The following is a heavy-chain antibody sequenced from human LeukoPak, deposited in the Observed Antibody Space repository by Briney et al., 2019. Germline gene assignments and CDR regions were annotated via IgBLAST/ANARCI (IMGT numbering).Heavy chain of an antibody. CDR2: VDGGGSGT. J-gene: IGHJ4*02. Sequence: GGSLRLSCAASGFTFSNYYMNWVRQPPGKGLEWVSSVDGGGSGTNYADSVKGRFTISRDNSKNTLYLQMNSLRAEDTAVYYCAKTRPLDSSSWSHGDYWGQGTLVTVSS. V-gene: IGHV3-23*01. CDR3: AKTRPLDSSSWSHGDY. D-gene: IGHD6-13*01. CDR1: GFTFSNYY.